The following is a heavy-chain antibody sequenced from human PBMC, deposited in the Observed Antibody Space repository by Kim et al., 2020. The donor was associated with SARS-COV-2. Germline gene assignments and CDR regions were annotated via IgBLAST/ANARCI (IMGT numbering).Heavy chain of an antibody. CDR3: ARLPYYYDSSGNDY. J-gene: IGHJ4*02. V-gene: IGHV4-39*01. D-gene: IGHD3-22*01. Sequence: NPSLRSRGTISVDTAKNQVSLKLSSVTTADTAVYYCARLPYYYDSSGNDYWGQGTLVTVSS.